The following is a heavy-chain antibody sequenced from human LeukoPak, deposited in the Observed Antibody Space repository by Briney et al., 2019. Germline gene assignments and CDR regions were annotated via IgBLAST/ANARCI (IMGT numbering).Heavy chain of an antibody. V-gene: IGHV3-66*04. D-gene: IGHD2-2*01. J-gene: IGHJ4*02. CDR1: GFTVSSNY. CDR2: IYSGGTT. CDR3: ARRYCSSTSCYVNDY. Sequence: GGSLRLSCAASGFTVSSNYMSWVRQAPGKGLEWVSDIYSGGTTYYADSVKGRFTISRDNAKNSLYLQMNSLRAEDTAVYYCARRYCSSTSCYVNDYWGQGTLVTVSS.